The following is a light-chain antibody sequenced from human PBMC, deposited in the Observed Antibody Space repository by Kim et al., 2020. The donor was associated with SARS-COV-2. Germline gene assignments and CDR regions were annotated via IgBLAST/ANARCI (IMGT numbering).Light chain of an antibody. V-gene: IGLV2-14*01. J-gene: IGLJ3*02. CDR3: SSYTSSSTLL. Sequence: QSVLTQPASVSGYPGQSITISCTGTSSDVGGYPFVSWYQQCPGHAPKLMIYAVSTRPSGVSTRFSGSKSGNTASLTISGLQAEDEADYYCSSYTSSSTLLFGGWTQLTVL. CDR1: SSDVGGYPF. CDR2: AVS.